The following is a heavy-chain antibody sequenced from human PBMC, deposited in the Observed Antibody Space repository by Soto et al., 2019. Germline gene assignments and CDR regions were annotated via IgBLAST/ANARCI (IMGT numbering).Heavy chain of an antibody. J-gene: IGHJ6*02. CDR2: IRDKTYGGTP. D-gene: IGHD3-3*01. V-gene: IGHV3-49*04. CDR3: TRDRFFWSGSRGDV. Sequence: GSLRLSCTASGFTFVDYAVTWVRQAPGKGLEWVGYIRDKTYGGTPEYAASVKGRFTISRDDSKSIAYLQINSLKTEDTAVYYCTRDRFFWSGSRGDVWGQGTTVTVSS. CDR1: GFTFVDYA.